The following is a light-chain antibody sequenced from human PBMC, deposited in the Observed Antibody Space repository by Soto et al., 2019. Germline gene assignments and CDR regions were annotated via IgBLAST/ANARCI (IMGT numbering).Light chain of an antibody. CDR3: CSHAGNNNYV. CDR2: EVN. Sequence: QSALTQPASVSGSPGQSITISCTGTSSDIGTYNFVSWYQQHADSAPKLIIYEVNHRPSGVSHRFFGSKSGNTASLTISGLQAEDEADYYCCSHAGNNNYVFGTGTKLTVL. V-gene: IGLV2-14*01. J-gene: IGLJ1*01. CDR1: SSDIGTYNF.